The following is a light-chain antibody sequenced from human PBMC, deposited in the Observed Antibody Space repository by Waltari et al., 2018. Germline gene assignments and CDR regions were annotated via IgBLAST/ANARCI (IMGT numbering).Light chain of an antibody. Sequence: DIVLTQYPESLALALGESATINCRSRQSILYNSNDKNYLAWYQQKPGQPPKLLMYWASTRYSGVPERFSGSGSGTDFSLTISSLQPEDVAVYYCQQYYSRGTFGRGTRVEIK. CDR3: QQYYSRGT. J-gene: IGKJ1*01. CDR1: QSILYNSNDKNY. CDR2: WAS. V-gene: IGKV4-1*01.